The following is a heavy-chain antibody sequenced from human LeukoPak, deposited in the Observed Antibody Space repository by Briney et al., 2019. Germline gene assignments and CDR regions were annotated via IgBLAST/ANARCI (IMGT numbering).Heavy chain of an antibody. CDR1: GGSISSSSYY. CDR3: ARAVAGSSTWYSPYDY. J-gene: IGHJ4*02. D-gene: IGHD6-13*01. CDR2: IYYSGST. Sequence: SETLSLTCTVSGGSISSSSYYWGWIRQPPGKGLEWIGRIYYSGSTYYNPSLKSRVTISVDTSKNQFSLKLSSVTAADTAVYYCARAVAGSSTWYSPYDYWGQGTLVTVSS. V-gene: IGHV4-39*07.